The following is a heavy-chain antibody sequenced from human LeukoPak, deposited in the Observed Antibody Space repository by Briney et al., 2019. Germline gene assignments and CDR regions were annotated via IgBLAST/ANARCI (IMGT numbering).Heavy chain of an antibody. Sequence: GASVNVSCKASGYTFTDYYMRWVRQAPGQGLEWMGWINPNSGDTNYAQKFQGRVTMTRDTSISTAYMELSRLRSDDTAVYYCARRAVDNSYYYYMDVWGKGTTVTASS. J-gene: IGHJ6*03. CDR1: GYTFTDYY. D-gene: IGHD6-19*01. CDR3: ARRAVDNSYYYYMDV. V-gene: IGHV1-2*02. CDR2: INPNSGDT.